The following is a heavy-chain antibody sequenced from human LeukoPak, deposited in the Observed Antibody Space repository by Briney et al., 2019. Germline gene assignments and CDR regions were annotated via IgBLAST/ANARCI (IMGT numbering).Heavy chain of an antibody. J-gene: IGHJ4*02. D-gene: IGHD3-22*01. CDR3: ARSRSYYDSSGPFDY. CDR2: MNHSGSA. V-gene: IGHV4-34*01. CDR1: GGSFSRYY. Sequence: SETLSLTCAVYGGSFSRYYWTWIRQPPGKGLEWIGEMNHSGSANYNPSLKSRVTISVDTSKNQCSLRLSSVTAADTAVYYCARSRSYYDSSGPFDYWGQGTLVTVSS.